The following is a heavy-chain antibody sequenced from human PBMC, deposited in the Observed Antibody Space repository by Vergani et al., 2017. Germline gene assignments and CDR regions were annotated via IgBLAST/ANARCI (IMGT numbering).Heavy chain of an antibody. V-gene: IGHV1-3*01. CDR2: INAGNGNT. Sequence: QVQLVQSGAEVKKPGASVKVSCKASGYTFTSYAMHWVRQAPGQRLEWMGWINAGNGNTKYSQKFQGSVTITRATSASTAYMELSSLRSEDTAVYYCAREGFYDYVWGSYRLRGGYYFDYWGQGTLVTVSS. D-gene: IGHD3-16*02. CDR3: AREGFYDYVWGSYRLRGGYYFDY. CDR1: GYTFTSYA. J-gene: IGHJ4*02.